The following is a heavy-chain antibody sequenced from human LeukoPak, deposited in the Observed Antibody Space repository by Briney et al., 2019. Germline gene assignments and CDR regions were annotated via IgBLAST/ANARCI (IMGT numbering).Heavy chain of an antibody. D-gene: IGHD3-10*01. CDR3: AREKYYYGSGND. CDR2: LYHSGST. Sequence: PSETLSLTCTVSGYSISSGYYWGWIRQPPGKGLEWIGSLYHSGSTFYNPSLKSRVTISVDTSKNQFSLKLSSVTAADTAVYYCAREKYYYGSGNDWGQGTLVTVSS. CDR1: GYSISSGYY. J-gene: IGHJ1*01. V-gene: IGHV4-38-2*02.